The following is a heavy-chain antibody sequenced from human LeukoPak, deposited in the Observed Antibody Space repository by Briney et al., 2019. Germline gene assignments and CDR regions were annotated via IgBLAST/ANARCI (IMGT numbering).Heavy chain of an antibody. V-gene: IGHV3-30*18. CDR1: GFTFSSYG. J-gene: IGHJ6*02. CDR3: AKAAIDCSGGSCYSFGYYYGMDV. D-gene: IGHD2-15*01. CDR2: ISYDASNK. Sequence: PGRSLRLSCAASGFTFSSYGMHWVRQAPGKGLEWVAVISYDASNKYYADSVKGRFTISRDNSKNTLYLQMNSLRAEDTAVSYCAKAAIDCSGGSCYSFGYYYGMDVWGRGTTVTVSS.